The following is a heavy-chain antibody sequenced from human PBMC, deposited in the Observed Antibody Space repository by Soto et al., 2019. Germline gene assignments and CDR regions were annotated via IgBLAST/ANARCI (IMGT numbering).Heavy chain of an antibody. V-gene: IGHV3-30*18. CDR3: AKEPGVRAAPWYFDL. J-gene: IGHJ2*01. CDR2: VAHDGSVQ. CDR1: GFTFSNYG. Sequence: QVQLVESGGGVVQPGRSLRLSCAASGFTFSNYGMHWVRQAPGKGLEWVGVVAHDGSVQYYADSVSGRFTISRDNYNNMLVLQVNSLRAQDTAVYYCAKEPGVRAAPWYFDLWGRGFLVTVSS. D-gene: IGHD2-15*01.